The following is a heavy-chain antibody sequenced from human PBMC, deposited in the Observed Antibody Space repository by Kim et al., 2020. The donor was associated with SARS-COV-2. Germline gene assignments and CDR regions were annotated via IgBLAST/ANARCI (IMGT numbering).Heavy chain of an antibody. CDR3: AAGIGWQIDY. CDR1: GFSINDYW. V-gene: IGHV3-7*05. D-gene: IGHD6-19*01. CDR2: IRQDGGES. J-gene: IGHJ4*02. Sequence: GGSLRLSCVGSGFSINDYWMNWIRQAPGKGLEWVAIIRQDGGESLYVNALRGRFTISRDNKKNSLYLDINSLTGDDSAVYYCAAGIGWQIDYWGQGTLVTVSS.